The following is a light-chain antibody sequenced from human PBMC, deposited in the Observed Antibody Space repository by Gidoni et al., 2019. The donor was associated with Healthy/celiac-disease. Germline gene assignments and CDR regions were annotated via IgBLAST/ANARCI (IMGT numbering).Light chain of an antibody. J-gene: IGKJ4*01. CDR2: DAS. Sequence: EIVFTQSPATLSLSPGERATLSCRASQSVSSYLAWYQQKPGQAPRILIYDASNRATGIPPRFSGSGSGTDFTLTISSLEPEDFAVYYWQQRSNWLTFGGGTKVEIK. V-gene: IGKV3-11*01. CDR3: QQRSNWLT. CDR1: QSVSSY.